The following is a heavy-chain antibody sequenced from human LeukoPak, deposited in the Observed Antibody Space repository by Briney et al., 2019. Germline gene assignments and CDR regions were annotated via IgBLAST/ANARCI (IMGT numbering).Heavy chain of an antibody. CDR3: AKDLHYSGSYYIDC. CDR2: ISGDGGST. CDR1: GFTFSSYA. Sequence: GGSLRLSCAASGFTFSSYAMHWVRQAPGKGLEWVSLISGDGGSTYYADSVRGRFTISRDNSKNSLYLQMNSLRTEDTALYYCAKDLHYSGSYYIDCWGQGTLVTVSS. V-gene: IGHV3-43*02. J-gene: IGHJ4*02. D-gene: IGHD1-26*01.